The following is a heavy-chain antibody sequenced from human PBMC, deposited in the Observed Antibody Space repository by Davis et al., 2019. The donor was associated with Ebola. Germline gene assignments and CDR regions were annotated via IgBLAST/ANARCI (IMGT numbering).Heavy chain of an antibody. V-gene: IGHV3-23*01. J-gene: IGHJ4*02. CDR1: GFSFSYYA. CDR3: ARGGETRLEY. CDR2: VSASGDIT. D-gene: IGHD3-16*01. Sequence: GESLKISCAASGFSFSYYAMTWVRQAPGKGPDWVSYVSASGDITYYADSVKGRFTISRDNSKNTLSLQMNSLRAEDTAVYYCARGGETRLEYWGQGTLVTVSS.